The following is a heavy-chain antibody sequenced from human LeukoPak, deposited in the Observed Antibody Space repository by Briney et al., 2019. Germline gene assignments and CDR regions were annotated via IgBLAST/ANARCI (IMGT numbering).Heavy chain of an antibody. CDR1: GFTFSTYA. D-gene: IGHD1-26*01. CDR3: ARSGGATGLSHFDY. CDR2: ISYDGSNK. Sequence: GGSLRLSCAASGFTFSTYAMHWVRQAPGKGLEGVAVISYDGSNKFYTGSVKGRFTISRDNSKNTLYLQMNSLRPEDTAVYYCARSGGATGLSHFDYWGQGTLVTVSS. V-gene: IGHV3-30-3*01. J-gene: IGHJ4*02.